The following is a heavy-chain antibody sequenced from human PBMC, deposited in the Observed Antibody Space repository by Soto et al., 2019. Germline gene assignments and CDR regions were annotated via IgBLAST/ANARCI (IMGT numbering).Heavy chain of an antibody. CDR3: AKDYDDHVGCLDY. CDR2: ISGRYDSI. D-gene: IGHD3-16*01. V-gene: IGHV3-23*01. Sequence: EVQLLESGGALPQPGGSRRLSWLASGFTFGDYALAWFHQAPGKGLEGVSGISGRYDSIVYADSVKGRFTISRDNSKNTLHLQMNSLRAEDTAIYYCAKDYDDHVGCLDYWGQGTLVSVSS. J-gene: IGHJ4*02. CDR1: GFTFGDYA.